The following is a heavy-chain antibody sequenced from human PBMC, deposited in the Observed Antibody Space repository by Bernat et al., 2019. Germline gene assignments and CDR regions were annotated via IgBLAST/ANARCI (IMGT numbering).Heavy chain of an antibody. CDR3: ANVFGQYACYGMDV. CDR2: ISGSGGST. CDR1: GFTFSNDA. J-gene: IGHJ6*02. V-gene: IGHV3-23*01. Sequence: EVQLLESGGGLVQPGGSLRLSCAASGFTFSNDAMSWVRQAPGKGLEWVSGISGSGGSTYYADSVKGRFTISRDNSKNTLYLQMNSLRAEDTAVYYCANVFGQYACYGMDVWGQGTTVTVSS. D-gene: IGHD4-11*01.